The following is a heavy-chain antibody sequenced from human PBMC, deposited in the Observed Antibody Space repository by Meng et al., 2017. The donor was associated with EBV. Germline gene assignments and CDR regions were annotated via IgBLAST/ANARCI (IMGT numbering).Heavy chain of an antibody. CDR1: GYTFTGYY. V-gene: IGHV1-2*06. CDR3: ARVGIAVAGTGDY. CDR2: INPNSGGT. J-gene: IGHJ4*02. Sequence: VQLVTSGAEVTKPGASVKVSCKASGYTFTGYYMHWVRQAPGQGLEWMGRINPNSGGTNYAQKFQGRVTMTRDTSISTAYMELSRLRSDDTAVYYCARVGIAVAGTGDYWGQGTLVTVSS. D-gene: IGHD6-19*01.